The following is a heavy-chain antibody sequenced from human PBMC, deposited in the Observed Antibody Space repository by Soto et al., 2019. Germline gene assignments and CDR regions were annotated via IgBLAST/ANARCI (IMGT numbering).Heavy chain of an antibody. CDR3: ARVPDR. V-gene: IGHV4-34*01. D-gene: IGHD2-2*01. J-gene: IGHJ5*02. Sequence: SETLSLTCAVYGGSFRGYYWSWIRQPPGKGLEWIGEIYYSGSTYYNPSLKSRVTISVDTSKNQFSLKLSSVTAADTAVYYCARVPDRWGQGTLVTVSS. CDR1: GGSFRGYY. CDR2: IYYSGST.